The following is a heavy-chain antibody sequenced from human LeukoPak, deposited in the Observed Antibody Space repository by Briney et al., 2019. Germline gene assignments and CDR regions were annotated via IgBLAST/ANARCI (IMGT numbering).Heavy chain of an antibody. D-gene: IGHD2-2*01. Sequence: GGSLRLSCAASGFTFSSYAMSWVRQAPGKGLEWVSAISGSGGSTYYADSVKGRFTISRDNSKNTLYLQMNSLRVEDTAVYYCAKLGIVVVPAANNNWFDPWGQGTLVTVSS. V-gene: IGHV3-23*01. CDR1: GFTFSSYA. CDR2: ISGSGGST. CDR3: AKLGIVVVPAANNNWFDP. J-gene: IGHJ5*02.